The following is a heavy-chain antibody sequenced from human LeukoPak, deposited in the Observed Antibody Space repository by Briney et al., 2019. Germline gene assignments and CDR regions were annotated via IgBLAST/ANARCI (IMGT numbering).Heavy chain of an antibody. D-gene: IGHD3-22*01. CDR2: ISSSSSAI. CDR3: AKDKDYYDSSGYFDY. V-gene: IGHV3-48*01. Sequence: GGSLRLSCAVSEFTFSSYSMNWVRQAPGKGLEWISYISSSSSAIYYADSVKGRFTISRDNAKNSLYLQMNSLRAEDTALYYCAKDKDYYDSSGYFDYWGQGTLVTVSS. CDR1: EFTFSSYS. J-gene: IGHJ4*02.